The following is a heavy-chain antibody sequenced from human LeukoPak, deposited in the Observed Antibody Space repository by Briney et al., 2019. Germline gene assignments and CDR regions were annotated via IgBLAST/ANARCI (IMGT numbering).Heavy chain of an antibody. Sequence: GGSLRLSCAASGLTFSSHWMHWVRQAPGKGLVWVSRITNDGSSTTYADSVKGRFTISRDNVKNLLYLQMNSLRAEDAAVYYCAGGQGYLIEYWGQGTLVTVYS. CDR2: ITNDGSST. J-gene: IGHJ4*02. V-gene: IGHV3-74*01. CDR3: AGGQGYLIEY. CDR1: GLTFSSHW. D-gene: IGHD2-15*01.